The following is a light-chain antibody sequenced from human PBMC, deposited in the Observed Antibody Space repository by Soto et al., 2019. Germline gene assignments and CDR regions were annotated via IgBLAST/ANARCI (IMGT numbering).Light chain of an antibody. CDR2: AAS. V-gene: IGKV1-39*01. CDR3: QQANSFPLLT. J-gene: IGKJ4*01. Sequence: DIQMTQSPSSLSASVGDRVTITCRASQSISSYLNWYQQKPGKAPKLLIYAASSLQSGVPSRFSGSGSGTDFTLTISSLQPEDFATYYCQQANSFPLLTFGGGTKVEIK. CDR1: QSISSY.